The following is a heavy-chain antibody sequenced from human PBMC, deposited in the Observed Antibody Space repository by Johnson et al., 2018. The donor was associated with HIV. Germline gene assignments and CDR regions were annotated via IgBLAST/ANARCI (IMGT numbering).Heavy chain of an antibody. D-gene: IGHD3-3*01. CDR1: GFTFSSYA. V-gene: IGHV3-30-3*01. CDR3: AKAKTVARIAIFFDI. J-gene: IGHJ3*02. Sequence: QVQLVESGGGVVQPGRSLRLSCAASGFTFSSYAMHWVRQVPGKGLEWVAVISYDGSNKYYADSVKGRFTISRDNSKNTLYLQMNSLRAEDTAVYYCAKAKTVARIAIFFDIWGQGTMVTFSS. CDR2: ISYDGSNK.